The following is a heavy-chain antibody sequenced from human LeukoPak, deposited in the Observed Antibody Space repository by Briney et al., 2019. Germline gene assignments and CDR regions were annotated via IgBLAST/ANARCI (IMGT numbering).Heavy chain of an antibody. J-gene: IGHJ4*02. Sequence: PGGSLRLSCAASGFTFSSYAMSWVRQAPGKGLEWVSAISGSGGSTYYADSVKGRFTISRDNSKNTLYLQTNSLRAEDTAVYYCAKDIVVVPAANFDYWGQGTLVTVSS. CDR2: ISGSGGST. CDR1: GFTFSSYA. V-gene: IGHV3-23*01. CDR3: AKDIVVVPAANFDY. D-gene: IGHD2-2*01.